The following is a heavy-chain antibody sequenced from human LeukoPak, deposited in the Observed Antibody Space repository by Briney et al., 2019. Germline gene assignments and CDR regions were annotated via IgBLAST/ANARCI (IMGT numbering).Heavy chain of an antibody. D-gene: IGHD3-3*01. J-gene: IGHJ6*02. V-gene: IGHV3-64*01. Sequence: GGSLRLSCAASGFTFSSYAMHWVRQAPGKGLEYVSAISSNGGSTYYANSVKGRFTISRDNSKNTLYLQMGSLRAEDMAVYYCARGAFTIFGVVTSYGMDVWGQGTTVTVSS. CDR1: GFTFSSYA. CDR3: ARGAFTIFGVVTSYGMDV. CDR2: ISSNGGST.